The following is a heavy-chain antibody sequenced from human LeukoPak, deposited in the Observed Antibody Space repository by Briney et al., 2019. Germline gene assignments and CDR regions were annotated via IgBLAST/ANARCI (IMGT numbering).Heavy chain of an antibody. CDR1: GFTFSSYS. Sequence: PGGSLRLSCAASGFTFSSYSMNWVRQAPGKGLEWVSSISSSSSYIYYADSVKGRFTISRDNAKNSLYLQMNSLRAEDTAVYYCARDLRYNWNYQGYWGQGTLVTVSS. CDR2: ISSSSSYI. D-gene: IGHD1-7*01. CDR3: ARDLRYNWNYQGY. J-gene: IGHJ4*02. V-gene: IGHV3-21*01.